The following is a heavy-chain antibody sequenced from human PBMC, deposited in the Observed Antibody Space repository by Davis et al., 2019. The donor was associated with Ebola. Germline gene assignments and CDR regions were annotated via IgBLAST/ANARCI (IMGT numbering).Heavy chain of an antibody. CDR3: ARGIAARTHCDY. Sequence: SETLSLTCALSGDSVSSNSAAWNWIRQSPSRGLEWLGRTYYRSNWYNDYPVSVKSRITINPDPSKTQFSLQLNSVTPEDTAAYYCARGIAARTHCDYWGQGTLVTVSS. V-gene: IGHV6-1*01. J-gene: IGHJ4*02. CDR1: GDSVSSNSAA. CDR2: TYYRSNWYN. D-gene: IGHD6-6*01.